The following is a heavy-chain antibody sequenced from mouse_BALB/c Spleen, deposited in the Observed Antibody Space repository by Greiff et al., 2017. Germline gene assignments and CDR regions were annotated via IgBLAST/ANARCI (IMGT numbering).Heavy chain of an antibody. D-gene: IGHD1-1*01. J-gene: IGHJ2*01. CDR1: GFSLTSYG. CDR3: ARESGSGSSLYYFDY. CDR2: IWAGGST. Sequence: QVQLQQSGPGLVAPSQSLSITCTVSGFSLTSYGVHWVRQPPGKGLEWLGVIWAGGSTNYNSALMSRLSISKDNSKSQVFLKMNSLQTDDTAMYYCARESGSGSSLYYFDYWGQGTTLTVSS. V-gene: IGHV2-9*02.